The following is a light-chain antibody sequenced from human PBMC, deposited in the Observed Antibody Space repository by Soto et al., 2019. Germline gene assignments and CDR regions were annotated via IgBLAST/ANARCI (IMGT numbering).Light chain of an antibody. J-gene: IGLJ2*01. CDR2: DVS. Sequence: QAVLTQPASVSGSPGQSITISCTGTSSDVGGYNYVSWYQQHPGKAPKLLIYDVSNRPSGVSNRFSGAKSGNTASLTISGLHAEEGADYYCNSYASGSHVVFGGRTELTVL. CDR1: SSDVGGYNY. V-gene: IGLV2-14*01. CDR3: NSYASGSHVV.